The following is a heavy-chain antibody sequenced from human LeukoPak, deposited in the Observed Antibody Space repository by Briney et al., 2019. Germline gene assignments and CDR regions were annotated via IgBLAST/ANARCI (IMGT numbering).Heavy chain of an antibody. CDR1: GFTVTTYW. D-gene: IGHD6-13*01. J-gene: IGHJ4*02. CDR2: IRYDGSNK. CDR3: ARMAPRGWVSSWSFDS. Sequence: GGSLRLSCAASGFTVTTYWMTWVRQAPGKGLEWVAFIRYDGSNKYYADSVKGRFTISRDNAKNSLYLQMNSLRAEDTAVYYCARMAPRGWVSSWSFDSWGQGTLVTVS. V-gene: IGHV3-33*08.